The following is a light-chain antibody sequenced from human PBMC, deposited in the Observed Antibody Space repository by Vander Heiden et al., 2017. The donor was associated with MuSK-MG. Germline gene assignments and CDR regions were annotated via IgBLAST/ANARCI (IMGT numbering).Light chain of an antibody. V-gene: IGLV2-23*01. CDR1: SSDVGRDNL. J-gene: IGLJ3*02. CDR2: EGS. Sequence: QSAVTQPAAASGVPGEAMTISSSGTSSDVGRDNLVSRYQQHPGQAPTLLTYEGSKRPSGLSHRFSGSKAGNTASLTISGLQAEDEADYYCGSYAGSRTWVFGGGTKLTVL. CDR3: GSYAGSRTWV.